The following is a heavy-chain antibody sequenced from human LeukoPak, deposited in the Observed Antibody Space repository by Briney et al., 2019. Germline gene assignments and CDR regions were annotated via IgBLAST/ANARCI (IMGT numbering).Heavy chain of an antibody. V-gene: IGHV4-39*07. CDR2: IYYSGST. J-gene: IGHJ6*03. CDR3: ARVEGSGSYYNHYYYYYMDV. Sequence: SETLSLTCTVSGGSISSSSYYWGWIRQPPGKGLEWIGSIYYSGSTYYNPSLKSRVTISVDTSKNQFSLKLSSVTAADTAVYYCARVEGSGSYYNHYYYYYMDVWGKGTTVTVSS. D-gene: IGHD3-10*01. CDR1: GGSISSSSYY.